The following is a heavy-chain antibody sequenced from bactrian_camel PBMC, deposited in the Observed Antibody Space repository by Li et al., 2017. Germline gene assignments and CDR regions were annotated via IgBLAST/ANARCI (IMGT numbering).Heavy chain of an antibody. CDR1: GFTFDDSD. J-gene: IGHJ4*01. CDR2: VSSDGST. CDR3: AGAPPNGLIYKWAYEYHY. D-gene: IGHD2*01. V-gene: IGHV3S60*01. Sequence: HVQLVESGGGLVQPGGSLRLSCAASGFTFDDSDMGWYRQAPWNECELVSSVSSDGSTYYVDSVKGRFTISRDNAKNTVYLQLNSLKSEDTALYYCAGAPPNGLIYKWAYEYHYWGQGTQVTVS.